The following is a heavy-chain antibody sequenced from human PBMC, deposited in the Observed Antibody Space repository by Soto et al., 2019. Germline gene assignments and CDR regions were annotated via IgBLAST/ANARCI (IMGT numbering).Heavy chain of an antibody. CDR1: GYTITAHL. J-gene: IGHJ1*01. Sequence: ASVKVSCKASGYTITAHLLHWVRQAPVQGLEWMGWINAKSAGTDYAQKFQGRVTMTRDTYISTVFMSLSRVTSDDAAGYYCAREVVSRGNLVSGNILEYWGQGRSVTLSS. CDR3: AREVVSRGNLVSGNILEY. D-gene: IGHD3-3*01. V-gene: IGHV1-2*02. CDR2: INAKSAGT.